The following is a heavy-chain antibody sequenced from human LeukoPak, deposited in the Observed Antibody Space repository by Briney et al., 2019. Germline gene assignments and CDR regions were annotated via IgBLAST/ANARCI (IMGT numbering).Heavy chain of an antibody. CDR3: ASAGSSWYYFDY. J-gene: IGHJ4*02. V-gene: IGHV3-21*01. D-gene: IGHD6-13*01. Sequence: PGGSLRLSCAASGFTFSSYSMNWVRQAPGKGLEWVSSISSSSSYIYYADSVKGRFTISRDNAKNSLYLQMNSLRAEDTAVYYCASAGSSWYYFDYWGQGTLVTVSS. CDR2: ISSSSSYI. CDR1: GFTFSSYS.